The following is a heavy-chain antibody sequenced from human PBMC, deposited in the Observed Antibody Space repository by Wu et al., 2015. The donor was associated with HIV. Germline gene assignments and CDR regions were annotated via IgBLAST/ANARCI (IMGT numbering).Heavy chain of an antibody. V-gene: IGHV1-8*01. J-gene: IGHJ4*02. CDR1: GYTFTGHD. CDR2: MNPNSDYT. CDR3: ASPRSPGFSSAWPTYFDY. D-gene: IGHD3-22*01. Sequence: QIQLVQSGAEVKKPGASVKVSCEASGYTFTGHDVNWVRQTSEQGLEWMGWMNPNSDYTVYAQRFQGRLTISTDESTDTAYMRLTSLTSGDTAVYYCASPRSPGFSSAWPTYFDYWGQGTLVTVSS.